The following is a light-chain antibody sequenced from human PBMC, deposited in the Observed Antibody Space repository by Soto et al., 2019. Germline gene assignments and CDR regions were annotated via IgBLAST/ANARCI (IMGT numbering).Light chain of an antibody. V-gene: IGLV2-14*01. CDR2: DVS. J-gene: IGLJ1*01. Sequence: QSVLTQPASVSGSPGQSITISCTGASSDVGGYNYVSWCQQHPGKAPKVLISDVSNRPSGISNRFSGPKSGNMASLTISGLQAEDEADYYCSSYTSIDTWVFGTGTKVTVL. CDR1: SSDVGGYNY. CDR3: SSYTSIDTWV.